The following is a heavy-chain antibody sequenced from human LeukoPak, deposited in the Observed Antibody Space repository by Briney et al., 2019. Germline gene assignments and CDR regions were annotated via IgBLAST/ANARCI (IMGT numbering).Heavy chain of an antibody. Sequence: GGSLRLSCAASGFTFDDYAMHWVRQAPGKGLGWVSGISWNSGSIGYADSVKGRFTISRDNAKNSLYLQMNSLRAEDTALYYCAKDAHYGDYGGYFDYWGQGTLVTVSS. J-gene: IGHJ4*02. CDR3: AKDAHYGDYGGYFDY. V-gene: IGHV3-9*01. CDR2: ISWNSGSI. CDR1: GFTFDDYA. D-gene: IGHD4-17*01.